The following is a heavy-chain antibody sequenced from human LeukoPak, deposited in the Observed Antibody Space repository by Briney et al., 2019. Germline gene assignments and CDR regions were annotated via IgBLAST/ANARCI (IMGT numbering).Heavy chain of an antibody. V-gene: IGHV3-23*01. CDR3: AKGSVFDWLLSPPIDY. J-gene: IGHJ4*02. D-gene: IGHD3-9*01. CDR2: ISGSGGST. CDR1: GFTFSSYA. Sequence: PGGSLRLSCAASGFTFSSYAMSWVRQAPGKGLEWVSAISGSGGSTYYADSVKGRFTISRDNSKNTLYLQMNSLRAEDTAVYYCAKGSVFDWLLSPPIDYWGQGTLVTVSS.